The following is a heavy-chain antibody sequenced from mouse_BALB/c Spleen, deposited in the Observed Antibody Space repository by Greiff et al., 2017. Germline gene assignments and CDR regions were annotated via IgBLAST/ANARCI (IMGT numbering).Heavy chain of an antibody. D-gene: IGHD1-2*01. CDR2: ISDGGSYT. Sequence: EVKLVESGGGLVKPGGSLKLSCAASGFTFSDYYMYWVRQTPEKRLEWVATISDGGSYTYYPDSVKGRFTISRDNAKNNLYLQMSSLKSEDTAMYYCARDQGFTTATSAYWGQGTLVTVSA. V-gene: IGHV5-4*02. CDR3: ARDQGFTTATSAY. J-gene: IGHJ3*01. CDR1: GFTFSDYY.